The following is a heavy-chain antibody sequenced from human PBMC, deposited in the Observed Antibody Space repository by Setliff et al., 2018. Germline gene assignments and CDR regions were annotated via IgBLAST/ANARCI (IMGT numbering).Heavy chain of an antibody. V-gene: IGHV1-2*02. D-gene: IGHD3-9*01. J-gene: IGHJ4*02. CDR2: IDPNNGDT. Sequence: GASVKVSCKASGYSFTDYFIHWVRQAPGQGLAWIGWIDPNNGDTRYAGNFQGRVTVTRDTSISTVYMELTRLTSDDTAVYFCAREPADWGSDFWGQGTLVTVSS. CDR1: GYSFTDYF. CDR3: AREPADWGSDF.